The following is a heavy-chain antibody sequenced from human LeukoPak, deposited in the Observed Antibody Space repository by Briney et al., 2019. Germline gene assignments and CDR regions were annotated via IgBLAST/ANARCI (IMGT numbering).Heavy chain of an antibody. J-gene: IGHJ5*02. CDR3: ARDTTGNNWFDP. CDR1: GSSISSYY. Sequence: PSETLSLTCTVFGSSISSYYWSWIRQPPGKGLEWIGYIYYSGSTNYNPSLKSRVTISVDTSKNQFSLKLSSVTAADTAVYYCARDTTGNNWFDPWGQGTLVTVSS. V-gene: IGHV4-59*01. D-gene: IGHD1-1*01. CDR2: IYYSGST.